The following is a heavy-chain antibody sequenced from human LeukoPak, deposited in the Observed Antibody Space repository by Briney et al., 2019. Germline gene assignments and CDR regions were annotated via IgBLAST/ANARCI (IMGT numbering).Heavy chain of an antibody. V-gene: IGHV4-61*02. Sequence: SQTLSLTCTVSGGSISSGSYYWSWIRQPAGKGLEWIGRIYTSGSTNYNPSLKSRVTISVDTSKNQFSLKLSSVTAADTAVYYCASGQGDYGDSFDYWGQGTLVTVSS. CDR3: ASGQGDYGDSFDY. J-gene: IGHJ4*02. D-gene: IGHD4-17*01. CDR2: IYTSGST. CDR1: GGSISSGSYY.